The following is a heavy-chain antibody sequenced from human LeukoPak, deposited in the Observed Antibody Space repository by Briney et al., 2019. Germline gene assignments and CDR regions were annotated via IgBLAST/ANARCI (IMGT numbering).Heavy chain of an antibody. Sequence: GGSLRLSCVASGFNFSDHYMNWIRQSPGKGLEWISYMSSRSGIIYYAGSVKGRFTISRDNAKNSLYLQMNSLRAEDTAVYYCATRGDLFFDYWGQGTLVTVSS. CDR1: GFNFSDHY. CDR3: ATRGDLFFDY. D-gene: IGHD3-16*01. CDR2: MSSRSGII. V-gene: IGHV3-11*01. J-gene: IGHJ4*02.